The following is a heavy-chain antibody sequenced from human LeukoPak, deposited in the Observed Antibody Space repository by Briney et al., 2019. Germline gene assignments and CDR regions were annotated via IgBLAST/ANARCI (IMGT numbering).Heavy chain of an antibody. CDR3: ARVVRGLAVDY. CDR2: IYPGDPDT. D-gene: IGHD3-10*02. CDR1: GYSFTSYW. Sequence: GEPPKISCKGSGYSFTSYWIGWMRQMPGKGLEWMGIIYPGDPDTRYSPSFQGQVTISADKSISTAYLQWSSLKASDTAMYYCARVVRGLAVDYWGQGTLVTVSS. V-gene: IGHV5-51*01. J-gene: IGHJ4*02.